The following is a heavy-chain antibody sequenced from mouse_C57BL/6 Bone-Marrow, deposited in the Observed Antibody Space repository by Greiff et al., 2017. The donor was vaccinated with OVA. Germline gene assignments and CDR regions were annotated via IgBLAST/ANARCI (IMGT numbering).Heavy chain of an antibody. CDR2: IYPGNSDT. CDR1: GYTFTSYW. D-gene: IGHD1-1*01. J-gene: IGHJ2*01. Sequence: EVQLQQSGTVLARPGASVKMSCKTSGYTFTSYWMHWVKQRPGQGLEWIGAIYPGNSDTSYNQKFKGKAKLTAVTSASTAYMELSSLTNEDSAVYYCTRPYYYYGSSYHFDYWGQGTTLTVSS. V-gene: IGHV1-5*01. CDR3: TRPYYYYGSSYHFDY.